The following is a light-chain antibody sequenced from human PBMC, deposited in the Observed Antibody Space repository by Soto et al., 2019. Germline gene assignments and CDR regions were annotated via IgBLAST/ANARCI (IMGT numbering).Light chain of an antibody. J-gene: IGKJ2*01. CDR2: RAS. CDR3: QQYSTWPPRYT. V-gene: IGKV3-15*01. Sequence: EIVMTQSPATLSVSGGGRATLSCRASQSVSSYLAWYQQRPGQPPRLLIYRASTRATNIPARFSGSGSGTEFSLTISSLQSEDFAVYYCQQYSTWPPRYTFGQGTKLEI. CDR1: QSVSSY.